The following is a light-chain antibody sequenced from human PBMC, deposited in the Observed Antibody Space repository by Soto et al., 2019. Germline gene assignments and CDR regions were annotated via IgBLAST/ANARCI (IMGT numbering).Light chain of an antibody. Sequence: DIQMTQSPSTLSASVGDRVTITCRASQSISSWLAWYQQKPGKAPKLLIYDASSLESGVPSRFSGSGSGTEFTLTTSSLQPDDFATYYCQQYNSNSGTFGQGTKVEIK. J-gene: IGKJ1*01. CDR1: QSISSW. CDR2: DAS. CDR3: QQYNSNSGT. V-gene: IGKV1-5*01.